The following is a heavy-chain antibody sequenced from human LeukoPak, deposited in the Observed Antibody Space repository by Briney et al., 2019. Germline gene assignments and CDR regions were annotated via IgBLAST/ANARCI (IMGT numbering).Heavy chain of an antibody. CDR2: IYYSGST. CDR1: GGSINSYY. Sequence: LFLTSTVSGGSINSYYWRWIRQPPGKGLEWIAYIYYSGSTSYNPSLKSRVTISVDTSKNQFSLKLNSVTAADTAMYYCARLFHPALSGNYPFDYWGQGTLVTVSS. V-gene: IGHV4-59*01. CDR3: ARLFHPALSGNYPFDY. D-gene: IGHD1-26*01. J-gene: IGHJ4*02.